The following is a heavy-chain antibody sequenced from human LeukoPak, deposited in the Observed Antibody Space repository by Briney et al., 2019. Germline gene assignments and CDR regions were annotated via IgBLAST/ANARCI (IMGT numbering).Heavy chain of an antibody. CDR1: GGSFSGYY. Sequence: PSETLSLTCAVYGGSFSGYYWSWIRQPPGKGLEWIGEINHSGSTNYNPSLKSRVTISVDTSKNQFSLKLSSVTAADTAVYYCARGDSSGYYPLFDYWGQGTLVTVSS. J-gene: IGHJ4*02. V-gene: IGHV4-34*01. CDR3: ARGDSSGYYPLFDY. CDR2: INHSGST. D-gene: IGHD3-22*01.